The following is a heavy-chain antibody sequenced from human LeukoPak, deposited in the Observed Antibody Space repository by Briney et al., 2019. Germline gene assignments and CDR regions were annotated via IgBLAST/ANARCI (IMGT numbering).Heavy chain of an antibody. J-gene: IGHJ4*02. CDR1: GGSFSAYY. CDR2: INHSGTT. D-gene: IGHD3-22*01. CDR3: ARIVYDSSGYSIPFDY. V-gene: IGHV4-34*01. Sequence: SETLSLTCAVYGGSFSAYYWNWIRQPPGKGLEWIGEINHSGTTNYNPSLKSRVTISVDTSKNQFSLKLSSVTAADTAVYYCARIVYDSSGYSIPFDYWGQGTLVTLSS.